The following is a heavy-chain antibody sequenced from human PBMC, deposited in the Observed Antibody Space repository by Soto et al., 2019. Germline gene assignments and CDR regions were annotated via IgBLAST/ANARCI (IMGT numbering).Heavy chain of an antibody. CDR3: ARGSGYSSGWYRPGY. V-gene: IGHV1-3*01. Sequence: GASVKVSCKASGYTFTSYAMHWVRQAPGQRLEWMGWINAGNGNTKYSQKFQGRVTITRNTSTSTAYMELSSLRSEDTAVYYCARGSGYSSGWYRPGYWGQGTLVTVSS. J-gene: IGHJ4*02. CDR1: GYTFTSYA. D-gene: IGHD6-19*01. CDR2: INAGNGNT.